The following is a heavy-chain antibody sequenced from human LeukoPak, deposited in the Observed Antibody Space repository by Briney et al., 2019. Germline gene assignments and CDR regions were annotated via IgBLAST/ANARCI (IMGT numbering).Heavy chain of an antibody. CDR1: GFTVSSNY. V-gene: IGHV3-53*01. CDR2: IYSGGNT. Sequence: GGSLRLSCAASGFTVSSNYVSWVRQAPGKGLEWVSIIYSGGNTHYADSVKGRFTISRDNSKNTLYLQMNSLRAEDTAVYYCTCSGWSIYYFDYWGQGTLVTVSS. J-gene: IGHJ4*02. CDR3: TCSGWSIYYFDY. D-gene: IGHD6-19*01.